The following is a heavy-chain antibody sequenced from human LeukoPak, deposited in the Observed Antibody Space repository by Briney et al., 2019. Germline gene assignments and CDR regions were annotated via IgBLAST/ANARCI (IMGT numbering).Heavy chain of an antibody. CDR3: ASQTVTTALRYFDL. D-gene: IGHD4-17*01. CDR1: GGSISSSSYY. V-gene: IGHV4-39*07. CDR2: IYYSGST. Sequence: SQTLSLTCTVSGGSISSSSYYWGWIRQPPGKGLEWIGSIYYSGSTYYNPSLKSRVTISVDTSKNQFSLKLTSVTAADTAVYYCASQTVTTALRYFDLWGRGTLVTVSS. J-gene: IGHJ2*01.